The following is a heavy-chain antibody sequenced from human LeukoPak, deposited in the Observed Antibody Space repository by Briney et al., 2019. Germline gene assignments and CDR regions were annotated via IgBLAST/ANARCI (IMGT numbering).Heavy chain of an antibody. CDR3: ARVGYYESSGYYEY. CDR1: GYTLTDYY. J-gene: IGHJ4*02. Sequence: ASVKVSCKASGYTLTDYYMHWVRQAPGQGLEWMGRINPNSGGTNYAQKFQGRVTMTRDTSISTVYIELSRLRSDDTAVYYCARVGYYESSGYYEYWGQGTLVTVSS. V-gene: IGHV1-2*06. CDR2: INPNSGGT. D-gene: IGHD3-22*01.